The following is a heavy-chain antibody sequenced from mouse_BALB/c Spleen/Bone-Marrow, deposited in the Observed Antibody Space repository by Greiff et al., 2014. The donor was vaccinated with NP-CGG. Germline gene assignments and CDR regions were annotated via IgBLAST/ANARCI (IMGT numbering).Heavy chain of an antibody. CDR2: INPSNGRT. CDR3: ARYDGPAWFAY. D-gene: IGHD2-3*01. Sequence: QVQLKESGAELVKPGASVKLSCKASGYTFTSYRIHWVKLRPGQGLEWIGEINPSNGRTNYNEKFKNKAALTVDKSSSTAYIQLSSLTSEDSAVYYCARYDGPAWFAYWGQGTLVTVSA. J-gene: IGHJ3*01. V-gene: IGHV1S81*02. CDR1: GYTFTSYR.